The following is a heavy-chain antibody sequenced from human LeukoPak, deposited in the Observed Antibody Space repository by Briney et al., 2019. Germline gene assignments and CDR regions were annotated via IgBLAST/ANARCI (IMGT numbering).Heavy chain of an antibody. CDR3: ARQDPLGGCSSSRWPTWRS. J-gene: IGHJ5*02. CDR2: IYYSGST. D-gene: IGHD2-2*01. CDR1: GGSITNVNYY. V-gene: IGHV4-39*01. Sequence: SETLSLTCTVSGGSITNVNYYWAWIRQPPGKGLEWIGSIYYSGSTYYNPSLKSRVTISVDTSKKQFSLKLSSVTAADTAVYYCARQDPLGGCSSSRWPTWRSWGQGTLVTVSS.